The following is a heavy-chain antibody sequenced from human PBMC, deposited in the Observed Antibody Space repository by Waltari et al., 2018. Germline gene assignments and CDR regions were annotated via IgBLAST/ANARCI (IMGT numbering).Heavy chain of an antibody. D-gene: IGHD3-9*01. CDR1: GGSISSSSYY. CDR3: ARPFHYDILTGYQDAFDI. J-gene: IGHJ3*02. V-gene: IGHV4-39*07. CDR2: IYYSGST. Sequence: QLQLQESGPGLVKPSETLSLTCTVSGGSISSSSYYWGWISQPPGKGLEWIGSIYYSGSTYYNPSLKSRVTISVDTSKNQFSLKLSSVTAADTAVYYCARPFHYDILTGYQDAFDIWGQGTMVTVSS.